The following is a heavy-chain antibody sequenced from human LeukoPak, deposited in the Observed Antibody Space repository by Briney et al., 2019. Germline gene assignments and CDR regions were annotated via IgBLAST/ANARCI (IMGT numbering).Heavy chain of an antibody. D-gene: IGHD5-24*01. CDR1: GGTFSSYG. CDR2: ISAYNGDT. J-gene: IGHJ4*02. CDR3: ARDSVAMSTIRDFGY. V-gene: IGHV1-18*01. Sequence: GASVKVSCKASGGTFSSYGFSWVRQAPGRGLEWMGWISAYNGDTNYAQKLQGRVTMTTDTSTSTAYMELRSLRSDDTAVYYCARDSVAMSTIRDFGYWGQGTLVTVSS.